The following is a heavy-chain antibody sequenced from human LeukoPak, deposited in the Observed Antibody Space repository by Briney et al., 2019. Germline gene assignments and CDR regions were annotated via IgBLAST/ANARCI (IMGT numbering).Heavy chain of an antibody. CDR2: ISSSSSYI. Sequence: GGSLRLSCAASSFSFISYSMNWVRQDPGIGPQWVSSISSSSSYIYYADSVKGRFTISRDNAKNSLYLQMNSLRAEDTAVYYCARCSSGWYDWFDPWGQGTLVTVSS. D-gene: IGHD6-19*01. CDR3: ARCSSGWYDWFDP. V-gene: IGHV3-21*01. J-gene: IGHJ5*02. CDR1: SFSFISYS.